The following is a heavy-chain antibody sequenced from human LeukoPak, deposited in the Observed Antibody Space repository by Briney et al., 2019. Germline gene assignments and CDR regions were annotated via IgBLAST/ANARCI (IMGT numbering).Heavy chain of an antibody. CDR1: GFTFSSYW. V-gene: IGHV3-7*01. J-gene: IGHJ4*02. CDR2: IKQDGSEK. CDR3: AREGYYDSSGSPHFDY. D-gene: IGHD3-22*01. Sequence: GGSLRLSCAASGFTFSSYWMSWVRQAPGKGLEWVANIKQDGSEKYYVDSVKGRFTISRDNAKNSLYLQMNSLRAEDTAVYYCAREGYYDSSGSPHFDYWGQGTLVTVSS.